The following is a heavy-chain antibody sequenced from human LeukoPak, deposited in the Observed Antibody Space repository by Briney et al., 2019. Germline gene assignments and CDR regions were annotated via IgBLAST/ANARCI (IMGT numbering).Heavy chain of an antibody. CDR2: ISYDGSNK. V-gene: IGHV3-30*18. CDR3: AKDVSLVVVVAATLFDY. CDR1: GFTFNNYG. Sequence: AGGSLRLSCAASGFTFNNYGLHWVRQAPGKGLEWVALISYDGSNKYYADSVKGRFTISRDNSKNTLYLQMNSLRVEDTAVYYCAKDVSLVVVVAATLFDYWGQGTLVTVSS. J-gene: IGHJ4*02. D-gene: IGHD2-15*01.